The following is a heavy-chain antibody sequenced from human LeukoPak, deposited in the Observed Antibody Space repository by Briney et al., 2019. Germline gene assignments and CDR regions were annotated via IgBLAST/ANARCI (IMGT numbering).Heavy chain of an antibody. CDR1: GFTFSSYA. Sequence: PGESLRLSCAASGFTFSSYAISWVRQAPGKGLEWVSAISGSGGSTYYADSVKGRFTISRDNSKNTLYLQMNSLRAEDTAVYHCAKGRVVVITAYYFDYWGQGTLVTVSS. J-gene: IGHJ4*02. CDR2: ISGSGGST. D-gene: IGHD3-22*01. V-gene: IGHV3-23*01. CDR3: AKGRVVVITAYYFDY.